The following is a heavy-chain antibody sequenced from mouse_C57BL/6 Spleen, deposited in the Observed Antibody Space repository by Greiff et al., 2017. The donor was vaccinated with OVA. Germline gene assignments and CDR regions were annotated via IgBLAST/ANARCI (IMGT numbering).Heavy chain of an antibody. V-gene: IGHV1-82*01. J-gene: IGHJ2*01. CDR3: LYYFDY. CDR1: GYAFSSSW. CDR2: IYPGDGDT. Sequence: VKLMESGPELVKPGASVKISCKASGYAFSSSWMNWVKQRPGKGLEWIGRIYPGDGDTNYNGKFKGKATLTADKSSSTAYMQLSSLTSEDSAVYFCLYYFDYWGQGTTLTVSS.